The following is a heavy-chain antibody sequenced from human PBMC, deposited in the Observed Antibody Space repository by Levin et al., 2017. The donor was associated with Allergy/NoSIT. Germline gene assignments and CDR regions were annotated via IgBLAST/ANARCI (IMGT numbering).Heavy chain of an antibody. V-gene: IGHV3-23*01. J-gene: IGHJ5*01. Sequence: GGSLKLSCAASGFIFSSHALSWVRQVPGKGLEWVSAISGSGDTTTFADSVKGRFAIFRDNSKSTLFLEMNNIRTEDTAIYYCAKDSRWNLATRGGWLDSWGQGTLVTVSS. D-gene: IGHD3-10*01. CDR2: ISGSGDTT. CDR1: GFIFSSHA. CDR3: AKDSRWNLATRGGWLDS.